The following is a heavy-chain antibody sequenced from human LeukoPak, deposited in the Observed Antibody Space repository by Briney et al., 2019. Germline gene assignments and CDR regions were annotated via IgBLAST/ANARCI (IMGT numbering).Heavy chain of an antibody. V-gene: IGHV4-59*12. CDR1: GGSISSYY. D-gene: IGHD1-26*01. CDR2: IYYSGST. CDR3: AREIRGGSYYGFWSNFDY. J-gene: IGHJ4*02. Sequence: SETLSLTCTVSGGSISSYYWSWIRQPPGKGLEWIGYIYYSGSTNYNPSLKSRVTISVDTSKNQFSLKLSSVTAADTAVYYCAREIRGGSYYGFWSNFDYWGQGTLVTVSS.